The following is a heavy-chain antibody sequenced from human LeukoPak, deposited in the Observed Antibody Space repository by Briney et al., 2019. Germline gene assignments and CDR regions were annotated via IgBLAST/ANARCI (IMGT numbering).Heavy chain of an antibody. D-gene: IGHD2-15*01. V-gene: IGHV1-8*03. CDR3: ARRFEVADAFDI. J-gene: IGHJ3*02. CDR1: GYTFTSYD. CDR2: MNPNSGNT. Sequence: ASVKVSCKASGYTFTSYDINWVRQATGQGLEWMGWMNPNSGNTGYAQKFQGRVTITRNTSISTAYMELCSLRSEDTAVYYCARRFEVADAFDIWGQGTMVTVSS.